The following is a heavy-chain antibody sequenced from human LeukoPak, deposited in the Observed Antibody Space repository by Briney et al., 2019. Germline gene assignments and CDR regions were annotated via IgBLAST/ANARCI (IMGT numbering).Heavy chain of an antibody. Sequence: SETLSLTCTVSGDSISSSSYYWGWIRQPPGKGLESIGNIYYRGSTYYNPSLKSRVTISVDTSKNQFSLKLSSVTAADTAVYYCARETRPSDYDNRAWFDPWGQGTLVTVSS. V-gene: IGHV4-39*07. D-gene: IGHD3-22*01. CDR1: GDSISSSSYY. J-gene: IGHJ5*02. CDR3: ARETRPSDYDNRAWFDP. CDR2: IYYRGST.